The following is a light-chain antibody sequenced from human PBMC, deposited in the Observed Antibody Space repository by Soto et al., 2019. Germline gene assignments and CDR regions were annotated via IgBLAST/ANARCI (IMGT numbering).Light chain of an antibody. CDR1: QSVGNN. V-gene: IGKV3-15*01. CDR2: GAS. J-gene: IGKJ2*01. CDR3: QQYNDWPRYT. Sequence: EIVMTQSPATLSVAPGERVSLSCRASQSVGNNLAWYRQIPGQAPRLLIYGASARVTGIPVRFSASGSGTEFTLTISSLQSEDFAVYYCQQYNDWPRYTFGQGTKLEIK.